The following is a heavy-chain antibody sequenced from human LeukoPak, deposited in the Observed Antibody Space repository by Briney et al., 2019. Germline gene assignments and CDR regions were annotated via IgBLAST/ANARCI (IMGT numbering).Heavy chain of an antibody. J-gene: IGHJ3*02. CDR1: GYTFTSYG. CDR2: ISAYNGNT. D-gene: IGHD1-26*01. CDR3: ARESPGTNDAFDI. Sequence: ASVKVSCKASGYTFTSYGISWVRQAPGQGLEWMGWISAYNGNTNYAQKLQGRVTMTTDTSTSTAYVELRSLRSDDTAVYYCARESPGTNDAFDIWGQGTMVTVSS. V-gene: IGHV1-18*01.